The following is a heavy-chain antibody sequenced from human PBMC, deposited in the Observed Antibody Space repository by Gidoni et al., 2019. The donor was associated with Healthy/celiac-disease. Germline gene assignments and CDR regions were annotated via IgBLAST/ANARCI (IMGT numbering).Heavy chain of an antibody. Sequence: QVQLVQSGAEVKKPGASVKVSCKASGYTFTSYAMHWVRQAPGQRLEWMGWINAGNGNTKYSQKFQGRVTITRDTSASTAYMELSSLRSEDTAVYYCARGVYTVVTPLGYWGQGTLVTVSS. CDR3: ARGVYTVVTPLGY. V-gene: IGHV1-3*01. CDR1: GYTFTSYA. CDR2: INAGNGNT. D-gene: IGHD2-21*02. J-gene: IGHJ4*02.